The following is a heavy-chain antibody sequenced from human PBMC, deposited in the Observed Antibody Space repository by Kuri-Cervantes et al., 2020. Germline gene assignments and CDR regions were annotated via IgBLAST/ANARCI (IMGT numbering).Heavy chain of an antibody. CDR1: GGSISSGGYS. Sequence: LRLSCGVSGGSISSGGYSWNWSRQPPGKGLEWIGNIYHSGSTFYNPSLKSRVTISVDRSKNQFSLKLSSLTAADTAVYYCARGQYSYYDILTGGMDVWGQETTVTVSS. CDR2: IYHSGST. J-gene: IGHJ6*02. CDR3: ARGQYSYYDILTGGMDV. V-gene: IGHV4-30-2*01. D-gene: IGHD3-9*01.